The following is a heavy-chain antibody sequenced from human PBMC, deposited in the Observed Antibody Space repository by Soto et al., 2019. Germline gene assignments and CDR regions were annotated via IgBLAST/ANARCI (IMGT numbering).Heavy chain of an antibody. V-gene: IGHV1-69*01. CDR2: IIPIFGTA. CDR3: ATGTYYYDSSGYYLGDY. J-gene: IGHJ4*02. Sequence: QVQLVQSGAEVQKPGSSVKVSCKASGGTFSSYAISWVRQAPGQGLEWMGGIIPIFGTANYAQKFQGRVTITADESTSTAYMELSSLRSEDTAVYYCATGTYYYDSSGYYLGDYWGQGTLVTVSS. D-gene: IGHD3-22*01. CDR1: GGTFSSYA.